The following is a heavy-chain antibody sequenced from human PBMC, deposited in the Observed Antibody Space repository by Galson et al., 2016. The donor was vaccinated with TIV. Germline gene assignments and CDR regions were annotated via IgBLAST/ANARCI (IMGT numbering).Heavy chain of an antibody. CDR3: AKDSGSYFSYLYFDL. CDR1: GFTFDDYA. CDR2: INWHVNSV. D-gene: IGHD3-10*01. V-gene: IGHV3-9*01. Sequence: SLRLSCAASGFTFDDYAMHWVRQPPGKGLEWVSSINWHVNSVVYADSVKGRFTISRDNSMNTLYLQMNSLRAEDTAVYYCAKDSGSYFSYLYFDLWGRGTLVTVSS. J-gene: IGHJ2*01.